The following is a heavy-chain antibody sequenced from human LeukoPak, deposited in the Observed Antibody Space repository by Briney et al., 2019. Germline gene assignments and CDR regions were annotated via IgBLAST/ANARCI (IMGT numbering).Heavy chain of an antibody. CDR1: GGTFSSYA. J-gene: IGHJ5*02. CDR2: IIPIFGIA. V-gene: IGHV1-69*04. D-gene: IGHD2-2*01. Sequence: SVKVSCKASGGTFSSYAISWVRQAPGQGLEWMGRIIPIFGIANYAQKFQGRVTITADKSTSTAYMELSSLRPEDTAVYYCARSNYCSSTSCYSNWFDPWGQGTLVTVSS. CDR3: ARSNYCSSTSCYSNWFDP.